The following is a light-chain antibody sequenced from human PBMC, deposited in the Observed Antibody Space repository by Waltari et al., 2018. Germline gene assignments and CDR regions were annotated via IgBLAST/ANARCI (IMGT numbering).Light chain of an antibody. CDR3: QQYNSYST. Sequence: DIQMTQSPSTLSASVGDRVIITCRASQSINTWLAWYQQKPGTAPRVLIYRASSLEVGVPSRFSGSGSGTEFTLTISGLQPDDFATYYCQQYNSYSTFGQGTRVEIK. V-gene: IGKV1-5*03. CDR2: RAS. J-gene: IGKJ1*01. CDR1: QSINTW.